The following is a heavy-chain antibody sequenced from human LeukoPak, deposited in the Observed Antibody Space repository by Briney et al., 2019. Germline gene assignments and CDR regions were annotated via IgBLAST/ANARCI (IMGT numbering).Heavy chain of an antibody. V-gene: IGHV3-23*01. CDR2: ISGSGGST. CDR3: AKRPSD. J-gene: IGHJ4*02. Sequence: ASVKVSCKASGGTFSSYAMSWVRQAPGKGLEWVSAISGSGGSTYYADSVKGRFTISRDNSKNTLYLQMNSLRAEDTAVYYCAKRPSDWGQGTLVTVSS. CDR1: GGTFSSYA.